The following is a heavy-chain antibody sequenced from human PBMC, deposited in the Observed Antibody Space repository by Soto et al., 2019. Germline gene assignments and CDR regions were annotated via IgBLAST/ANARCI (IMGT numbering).Heavy chain of an antibody. J-gene: IGHJ4*02. CDR3: SGGVGDAF. CDR2: INQDGSEK. CDR1: ESTVSRDW. V-gene: IGHV3-7*04. D-gene: IGHD1-26*01. Sequence: EVHLVESGGGLVQTGGSLRLSCAIFESTVSRDWMNWVRQAPGKGLEWVAHINQDGSEKYYVDSVKGRFTISRDNAKKSLYLQMKSLGPADTAMYYCSGGVGDAFWGQGTLVTVSS.